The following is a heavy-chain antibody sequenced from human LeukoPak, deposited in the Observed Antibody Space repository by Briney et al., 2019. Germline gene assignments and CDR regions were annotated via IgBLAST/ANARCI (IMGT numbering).Heavy chain of an antibody. J-gene: IGHJ4*02. CDR3: VREILYCSGGSCYRGPFDN. CDR1: GVSINNDDYY. V-gene: IGHV4-30-4*08. D-gene: IGHD2-15*01. Sequence: PSETLSLTCTVSGVSINNDDYYWTWVRQEPGKGLEWIGYIFHRGGTSYNPSLKSRILFSVDTSQNQFSLKLNSVTAADTAVYYCVREILYCSGGSCYRGPFDNWGQGTLVTVSA. CDR2: IFHRGGT.